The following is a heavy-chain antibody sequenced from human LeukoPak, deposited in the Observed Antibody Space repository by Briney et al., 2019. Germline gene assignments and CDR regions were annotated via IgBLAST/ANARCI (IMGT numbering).Heavy chain of an antibody. CDR2: IIPIFGTA. V-gene: IGHV1-69*05. D-gene: IGHD4-17*01. CDR3: ARDSPYGDSDY. CDR1: GGTFSSYP. J-gene: IGHJ4*02. Sequence: ASVKVSCKAFGGTFSSYPISWVRQAPGQGLEWMGRIIPIFGTANYAQKFQGRVTITTDESTSTAYMELSSLRSEDTAVYYCARDSPYGDSDYWGQGTLVTVSS.